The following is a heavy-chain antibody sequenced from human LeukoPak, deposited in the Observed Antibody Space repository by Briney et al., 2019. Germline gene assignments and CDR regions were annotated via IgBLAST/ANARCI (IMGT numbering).Heavy chain of an antibody. V-gene: IGHV1-18*01. Sequence: ASVRVSCKASGYTFTNHGISWVRQAPGQGLEWMGWICDYNGNTNYAQNLQGRLTMSTDTSTSTAYMELRSLNSDDTAVYYCARQRMAAGEPSGDYFDYWGQGTLVTVSS. CDR2: ICDYNGNT. J-gene: IGHJ4*02. CDR3: ARQRMAAGEPSGDYFDY. D-gene: IGHD6-13*01. CDR1: GYTFTNHG.